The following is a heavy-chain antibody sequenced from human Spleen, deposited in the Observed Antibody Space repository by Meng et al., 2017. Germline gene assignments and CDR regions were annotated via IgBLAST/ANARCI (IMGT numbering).Heavy chain of an antibody. CDR3: AKGNTVTALFDY. CDR1: GFTFSTYE. Sequence: GGSLRLSCAASGFTFSTYEMNWVRQAPGKGLEWVSAISGSGGSTYYADSVKGRFTISRDNSKNTLFLQMNSLRAEDTAVYYCAKGNTVTALFDYWGQGTLVTVSS. D-gene: IGHD4-11*01. J-gene: IGHJ4*02. CDR2: ISGSGGST. V-gene: IGHV3-23*01.